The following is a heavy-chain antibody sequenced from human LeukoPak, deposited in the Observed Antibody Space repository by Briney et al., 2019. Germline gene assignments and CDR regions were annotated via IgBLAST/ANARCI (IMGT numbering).Heavy chain of an antibody. CDR1: GGTFSSYA. J-gene: IGHJ1*01. CDR3: ARSRSPNDYVWGSYRRAEYFQH. Sequence: GSSVKVSCKASGGTFSSYAISWVRQAPGQGLEWMGRIIPILGIANYAQKFQGRVTITADKSTSTAYMELSSLRSEDTAVYYCARSRSPNDYVWGSYRRAEYFQHWGQGTLVTVSS. CDR2: IIPILGIA. V-gene: IGHV1-69*04. D-gene: IGHD3-16*02.